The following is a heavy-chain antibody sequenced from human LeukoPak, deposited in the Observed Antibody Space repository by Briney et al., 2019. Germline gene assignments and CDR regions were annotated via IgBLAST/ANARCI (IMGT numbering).Heavy chain of an antibody. J-gene: IGHJ4*02. Sequence: GESLKISCKGSGYSFASYWISWVRQTPGKGLEWMGIIYPGDSDTTYSPSFQGQVTISADKSISTAYLQWSSLKASDTAMYYCARRAYGDYHIDYWGQGTLVTVSS. D-gene: IGHD4-17*01. CDR3: ARRAYGDYHIDY. CDR2: IYPGDSDT. CDR1: GYSFASYW. V-gene: IGHV5-51*01.